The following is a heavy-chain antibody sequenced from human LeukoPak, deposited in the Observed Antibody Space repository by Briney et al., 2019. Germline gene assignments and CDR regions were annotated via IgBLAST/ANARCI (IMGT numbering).Heavy chain of an antibody. V-gene: IGHV1-2*02. J-gene: IGHJ4*02. CDR3: ARDSGVSSAFNFDY. CDR2: INPNSGGT. Sequence: AASVKVSCKASGYTFTGYYMHWVRQAPGQGREWMGWINPNSGGTNYAQKFQGRVTMTRDTSISTAYMELSRLRSDDTAVYYCARDSGVSSAFNFDYWGQGTLVTVSS. CDR1: GYTFTGYY. D-gene: IGHD6-19*01.